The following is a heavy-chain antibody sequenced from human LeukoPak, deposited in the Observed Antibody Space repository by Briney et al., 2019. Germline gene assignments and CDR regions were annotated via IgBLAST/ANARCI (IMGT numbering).Heavy chain of an antibody. CDR1: GFTFSSYA. CDR3: AKGYCTSTSCYRYYYYYMDV. CDR2: LSYDGSNK. D-gene: IGHD2-2*02. J-gene: IGHJ6*03. V-gene: IGHV3-30*01. Sequence: GGSLRLSCAASGFTFSSYAMHWVRQAPGKGLEWVAVLSYDGSNKFYADSVKDRFTISRDNSKTTLYLQMNSLRAEDTAVYYCAKGYCTSTSCYRYYYYYMDVWGKGTTVTVSS.